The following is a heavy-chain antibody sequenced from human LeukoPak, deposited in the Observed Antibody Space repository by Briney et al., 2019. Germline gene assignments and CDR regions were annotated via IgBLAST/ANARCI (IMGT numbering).Heavy chain of an antibody. Sequence: GGSLTLTGAAYGFTFSSYSMNWHRQAPGKGLEWVTYVSSSSTIYYPDSQKGRITTSRDNANNSLYQQMNSLRAEDTADYYSGRDPYSSSSFGFWGQETLVTVSS. CDR1: GFTFSSYS. CDR2: VSSSSTI. CDR3: GRDPYSSSSFGF. J-gene: IGHJ4*02. V-gene: IGHV3-48*01. D-gene: IGHD6-6*01.